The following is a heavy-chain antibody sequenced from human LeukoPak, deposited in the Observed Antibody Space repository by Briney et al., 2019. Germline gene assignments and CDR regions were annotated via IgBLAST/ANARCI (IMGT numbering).Heavy chain of an antibody. CDR2: IIPIFGTA. V-gene: IGHV1-69*05. J-gene: IGHJ5*02. Sequence: SSVKVSCKASGGTFSSYAISWVRQAPGQGLEWMGRIIPIFGTANYAQKFQGRVTITTDESTSTAYMELSSLRSEDTAVYYCARVLLRLGNNWFDPWGQGTLVTVSS. CDR1: GGTFSSYA. D-gene: IGHD3-3*01. CDR3: ARVLLRLGNNWFDP.